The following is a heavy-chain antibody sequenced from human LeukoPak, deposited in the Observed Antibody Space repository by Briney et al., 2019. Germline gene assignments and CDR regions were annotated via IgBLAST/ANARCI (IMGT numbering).Heavy chain of an antibody. CDR1: GYSFTAFY. J-gene: IGHJ6*02. CDR3: ARGIAVSGMDV. D-gene: IGHD6-19*01. V-gene: IGHV1-2*02. Sequence: ASGKVSCKTSGYSFTAFYIHWVRQAPGQGLEWMGWIHPRRGDTNYAQKFQGRVTMTRDTSISTAYMDLSRLRSDDTAVYYCARGIAVSGMDVWGQGTTVTVSS. CDR2: IHPRRGDT.